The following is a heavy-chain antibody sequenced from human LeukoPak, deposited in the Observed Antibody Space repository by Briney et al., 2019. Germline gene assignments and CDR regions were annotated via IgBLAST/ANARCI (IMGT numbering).Heavy chain of an antibody. D-gene: IGHD3-3*01. J-gene: IGHJ4*02. CDR3: AREVEYDFWSGYPSYYFDY. CDR2: IREDGGEE. Sequence: HPGGSLRLSCAASGFTFNDYWMSWVRQAPGKGLEWVACIREDGGEEYYVDSVKGRFTISRDNAKNTLYLQMNSLRAEDTAVYYCAREVEYDFWSGYPSYYFDYWGQGTLVTVSS. V-gene: IGHV3-7*01. CDR1: GFTFNDYW.